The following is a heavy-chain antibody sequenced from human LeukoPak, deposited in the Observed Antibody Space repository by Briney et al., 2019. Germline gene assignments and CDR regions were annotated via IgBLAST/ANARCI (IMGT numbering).Heavy chain of an antibody. V-gene: IGHV3-30*04. CDR1: GFTLSSYA. Sequence: SGGSLRLSCAASGFTLSSYAMHWVRQAPGKGLEWVAVISYDGSNKYYADSVKGRFTISRDNSKNTLYLQMNSLRAEDTAVYYCARGAYYYGSGSSFDYWGQGTLVTVSS. CDR2: ISYDGSNK. J-gene: IGHJ4*02. CDR3: ARGAYYYGSGSSFDY. D-gene: IGHD3-10*01.